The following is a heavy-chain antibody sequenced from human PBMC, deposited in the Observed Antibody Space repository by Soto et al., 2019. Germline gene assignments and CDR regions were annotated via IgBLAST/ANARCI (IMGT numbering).Heavy chain of an antibody. J-gene: IGHJ1*01. CDR2: ISSSSSYI. Sequence: EVQLVESGGGLVKPGGSLRLSCAASGFTFSSYSMNWVRQAPGKGLEWVSSISSSSSYIYYADSVKGRFTISRDNAKNSLYLQMNSLRAEDTAVYYCARERRDGYNWVFQYWGQGTLVTVSS. CDR3: ARERRDGYNWVFQY. V-gene: IGHV3-21*01. D-gene: IGHD5-12*01. CDR1: GFTFSSYS.